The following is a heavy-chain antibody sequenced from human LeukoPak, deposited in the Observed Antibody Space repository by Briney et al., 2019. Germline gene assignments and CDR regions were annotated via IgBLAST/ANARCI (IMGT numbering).Heavy chain of an antibody. D-gene: IGHD3-3*01. CDR2: IYYSGST. CDR1: GGSISSSSYY. J-gene: IGHJ4*02. Sequence: SETLSLTCTVSGGSISSSSYYWGWIRQPPGKGLEWIGSIYYSGSTYYNPSLKSRVTISVDTSKNQFSLKLSSVTAADTAVYYCARRWDFWSGLYFDYWGQGTLVTVSS. V-gene: IGHV4-39*01. CDR3: ARRWDFWSGLYFDY.